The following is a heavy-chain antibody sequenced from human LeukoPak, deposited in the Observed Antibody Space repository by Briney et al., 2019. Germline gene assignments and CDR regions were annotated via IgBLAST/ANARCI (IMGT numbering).Heavy chain of an antibody. CDR1: GYSFTAYW. V-gene: IGHV5-51*01. J-gene: IGHJ4*02. Sequence: GESLKISCKSSGYSFTAYWIGWVRQMPGKGLEWMGIIYPGDSDTTYSPSFQGQVTISADKSISTAYLQWSSLKASDTAMYYCARGGYYGSGSYYTFDYWGQGTLVTVSS. D-gene: IGHD3-10*01. CDR2: IYPGDSDT. CDR3: ARGGYYGSGSYYTFDY.